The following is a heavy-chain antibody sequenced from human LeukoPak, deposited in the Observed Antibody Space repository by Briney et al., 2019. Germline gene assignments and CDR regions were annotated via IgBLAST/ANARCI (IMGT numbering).Heavy chain of an antibody. CDR1: GFTFSSYA. D-gene: IGHD4-17*01. CDR2: ISGSGGST. J-gene: IGHJ1*01. Sequence: PGGSLRLSCAASGFTFSSYAMSWVRQAPGKGLEWVSAISGSGGSTYYADSVKGRFTISRDNSKNTLYLQMNSLRAEDTAVYYCASAGDGDPRGYFQHWGQGTLVTVSS. V-gene: IGHV3-23*01. CDR3: ASAGDGDPRGYFQH.